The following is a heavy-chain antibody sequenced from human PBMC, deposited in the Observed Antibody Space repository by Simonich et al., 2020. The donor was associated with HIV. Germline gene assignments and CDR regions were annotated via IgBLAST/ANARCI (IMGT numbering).Heavy chain of an antibody. CDR2: INHSGST. Sequence: SWVRQPPGKGLEWIGEINHSGSTNYNPSLKSRVTISVDTSKNQFSLKLSSVTAADTAVYYCARGVDYYFDYWGQGTLVTVS. V-gene: IGHV4-34*01. J-gene: IGHJ4*02. D-gene: IGHD3-9*01. CDR3: ARGVDYYFDY.